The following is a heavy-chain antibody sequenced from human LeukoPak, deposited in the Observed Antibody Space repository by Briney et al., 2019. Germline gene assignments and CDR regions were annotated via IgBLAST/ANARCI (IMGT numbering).Heavy chain of an antibody. Sequence: ASVKVSCKASTNTFTSYGISWVRQAPGQGLEWMGWISAYNGDTHYAQKLQGRVTMTTHTSTSTAYMELRSLRSDDTAVYYCARDEARYSSGYYPNWFDPWGQGTLVTVSS. CDR3: ARDEARYSSGYYPNWFDP. CDR1: TNTFTSYG. D-gene: IGHD3-22*01. V-gene: IGHV1-18*01. CDR2: ISAYNGDT. J-gene: IGHJ5*02.